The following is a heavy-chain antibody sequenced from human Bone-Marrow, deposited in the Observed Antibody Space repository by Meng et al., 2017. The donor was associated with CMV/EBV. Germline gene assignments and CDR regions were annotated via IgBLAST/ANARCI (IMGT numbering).Heavy chain of an antibody. CDR3: ARGATFITIFGVVGGMDV. Sequence: ASVKVSCKASGYSFDNFGVTWVRQAPGQGLEWLGWISAYRRNTNYVQRLQGRVTMTTDTSTSTAYMELRSLRSDDTAVYYCARGATFITIFGVVGGMDVWGQGTTVTVSS. CDR2: ISAYRRNT. V-gene: IGHV1-18*01. D-gene: IGHD3-3*01. CDR1: GYSFDNFG. J-gene: IGHJ6*02.